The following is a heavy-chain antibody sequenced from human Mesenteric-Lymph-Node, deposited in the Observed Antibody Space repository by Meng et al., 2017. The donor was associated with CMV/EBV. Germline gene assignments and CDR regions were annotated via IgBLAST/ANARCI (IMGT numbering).Heavy chain of an antibody. CDR2: ISYDGSDK. J-gene: IGHJ5*02. D-gene: IGHD6-13*01. V-gene: IGHV3-30-3*01. CDR3: ASARGAGAAASRIWFDP. Sequence: GESLKISCAASGFTFSSYWMHWVRQAPGKGLEWVALISYDGSDKYYADSVQGRFTISRDNSQNTLFLEMNSLRAEDTAVYYCASARGAGAAASRIWFDPWGQGTLVTVSS. CDR1: GFTFSSYW.